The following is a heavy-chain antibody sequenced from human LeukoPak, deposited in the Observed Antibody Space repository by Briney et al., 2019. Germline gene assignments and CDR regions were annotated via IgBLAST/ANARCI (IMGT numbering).Heavy chain of an antibody. D-gene: IGHD6-13*01. J-gene: IGHJ4*02. CDR3: ARPAGTQTFYFDY. V-gene: IGHV3-30*04. CDR2: ISYDGSNK. CDR1: GFTFSSYA. Sequence: GGSLRLSCAASGFTFSSYAMHWVRQAPGKGLEWVAVISYDGSNKYYADSVKGRFTISRDNSKNTLYPQMNSLRAEDTAVYYCARPAGTQTFYFDYWGQGTLVTVSS.